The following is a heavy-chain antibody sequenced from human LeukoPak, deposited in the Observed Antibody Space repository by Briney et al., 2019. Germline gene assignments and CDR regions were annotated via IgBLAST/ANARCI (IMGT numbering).Heavy chain of an antibody. CDR1: GFTFSSYA. V-gene: IGHV3-23*01. Sequence: PGGSLRLSCAASGFTFSSYAMSWVRQAPGKGLEWVSAISGSGGSTYYADSVKGRFTISRDNSKNTLYLQMNSLRAEDTAVYYCAKGSYYYDSSGYFDYWGQGTLVTVSS. D-gene: IGHD3-22*01. CDR2: ISGSGGST. J-gene: IGHJ4*02. CDR3: AKGSYYYDSSGYFDY.